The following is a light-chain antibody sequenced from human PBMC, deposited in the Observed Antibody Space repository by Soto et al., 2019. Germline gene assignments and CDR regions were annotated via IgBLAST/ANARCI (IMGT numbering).Light chain of an antibody. CDR2: DAS. V-gene: IGKV1-5*01. Sequence: DIQMTQSPSTLSAFVGDRVTITCRASQSISSWLAWYQQKPGKAPKLLIYDASSLESGVPSRFSGSGYGTEFTLTISSLQPDDFATYYCQQYNSAYTFGQGTKLEIK. CDR3: QQYNSAYT. J-gene: IGKJ2*01. CDR1: QSISSW.